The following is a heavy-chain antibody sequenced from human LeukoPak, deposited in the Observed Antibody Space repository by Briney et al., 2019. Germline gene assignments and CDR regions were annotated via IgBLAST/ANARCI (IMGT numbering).Heavy chain of an antibody. Sequence: SQTLSLTCDISGDTVSSNSVTWNWIRQSPSRGLEWLGRTYYRSKWYHDYAISVTSRISINPDTSKNQFSLQLNSVSPDDTAVYYCARGVRLQSSYGMDVWGQGTTVTVSS. CDR2: TYYRSKWYH. V-gene: IGHV6-1*01. CDR1: GDTVSSNSVT. J-gene: IGHJ6*02. CDR3: ARGVRLQSSYGMDV. D-gene: IGHD3-10*01.